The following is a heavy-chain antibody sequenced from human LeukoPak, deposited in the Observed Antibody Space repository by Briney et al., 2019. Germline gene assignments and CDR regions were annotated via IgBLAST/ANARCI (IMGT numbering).Heavy chain of an antibody. V-gene: IGHV3-21*01. CDR2: ISSSSSYI. CDR1: GFTFSSYS. J-gene: IGHJ6*03. D-gene: IGHD6-13*01. CDR3: TTDPTVAAARRVLGYYYYMDV. Sequence: GGSLRLSCAASGFTFSSYSMNWVRQAPWKGLEWVSSISSSSSYIYYADSVKGRFTISRDNAKNSLYLQMNSLRAEDTAVYYCTTDPTVAAARRVLGYYYYMDVWGKGTTVTVSS.